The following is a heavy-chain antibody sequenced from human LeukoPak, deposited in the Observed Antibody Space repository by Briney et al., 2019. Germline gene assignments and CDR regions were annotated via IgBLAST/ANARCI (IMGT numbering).Heavy chain of an antibody. Sequence: SETLSLTCNVSGGPINNYYWGWIRQPAGKGLEWIGRIYTSGSTNYNPSLKSRVTISVDTSKNQFSLKLSSVTAADTAVYYCARDKYGVKYYYGSGSWGNWFDPWGQGTLVTVSS. D-gene: IGHD3-10*01. V-gene: IGHV4-4*07. J-gene: IGHJ5*02. CDR2: IYTSGST. CDR3: ARDKYGVKYYYGSGSWGNWFDP. CDR1: GGPINNYY.